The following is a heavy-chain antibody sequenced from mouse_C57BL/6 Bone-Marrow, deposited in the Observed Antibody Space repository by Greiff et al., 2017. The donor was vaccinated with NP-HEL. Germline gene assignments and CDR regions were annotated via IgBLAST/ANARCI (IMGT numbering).Heavy chain of an antibody. J-gene: IGHJ1*03. CDR3: ARWDSKDWYFDV. D-gene: IGHD2-5*01. CDR2: IYPGDGDT. V-gene: IGHV1-80*01. Sequence: VQLQQSGAELVKPGASVKISCKASGYAFSSYWMNWVKQRPGKGLEWIGQIYPGDGDTNYNGKFKGKATLTADKSSSTAYMQLSSLTSEDSAVYFCARWDSKDWYFDVWGTGTTVTVSS. CDR1: GYAFSSYW.